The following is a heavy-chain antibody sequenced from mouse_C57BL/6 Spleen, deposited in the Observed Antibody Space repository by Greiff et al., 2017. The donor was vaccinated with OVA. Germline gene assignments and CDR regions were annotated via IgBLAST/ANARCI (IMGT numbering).Heavy chain of an antibody. CDR1: GFTFSDAW. CDR3: TRGNYSNYVWYFDV. D-gene: IGHD2-5*01. J-gene: IGHJ1*03. V-gene: IGHV6-6*01. CDR2: ISNKANNHAT. Sequence: EVMLVESGGGLVQPGGSMKLSCAASGFTFSDAWMDWVRQSPEKGLEWVAEISNKANNHATYYAESVKGRFTISRDDSKSSVYLQRISLRAEDTFIYYCTRGNYSNYVWYFDVWGTGTTVTVSS.